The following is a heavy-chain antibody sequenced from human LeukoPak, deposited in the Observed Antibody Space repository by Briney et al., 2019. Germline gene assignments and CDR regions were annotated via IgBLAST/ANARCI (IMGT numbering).Heavy chain of an antibody. CDR3: ARHRYSSTFDY. CDR2: IYYSGST. D-gene: IGHD6-13*01. V-gene: IGHV4-39*01. J-gene: IGHJ4*02. Sequence: PSETLSLTCSVSGGSISSGSYYWSWIRQPAGKGLQWIGSIYYSGSTYYNPSLKSRVTISVDTSKNQFSLKLSSVTAADTAVYYCARHRYSSTFDYWGQGTLVTVSS. CDR1: GGSISSGSYY.